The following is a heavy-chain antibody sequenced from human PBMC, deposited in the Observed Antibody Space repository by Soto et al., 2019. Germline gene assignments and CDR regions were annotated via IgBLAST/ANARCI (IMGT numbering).Heavy chain of an antibody. V-gene: IGHV3-30*18. J-gene: IGHJ6*02. Sequence: GGSLRLSCAASGFSLSDNGMHWVRQAPGRGLEWVAVISYDGNNKYYADSVKGRFTISRDNSKNTVYLEMNNLRAEDTAMYYCAKGGSGNYLTYYYYYGMDVWGQGTTVTVSS. CDR1: GFSLSDNG. CDR2: ISYDGNNK. CDR3: AKGGSGNYLTYYYYYGMDV. D-gene: IGHD3-22*01.